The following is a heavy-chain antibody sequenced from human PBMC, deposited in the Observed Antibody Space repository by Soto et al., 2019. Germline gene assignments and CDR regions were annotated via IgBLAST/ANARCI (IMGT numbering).Heavy chain of an antibody. CDR3: ARDLGWAFDS. Sequence: EVQLVESGGGSGQPGGSLRLSCAASGFTFSTFSMNWVRQAPGRGLEWISYISGGGRPISYADSVKGRFTISRDNAKNSLYLQMDSLTDEDTAVYYCARDLGWAFDSWGQGTLVTVSS. V-gene: IGHV3-48*02. CDR2: ISGGGRPI. D-gene: IGHD6-19*01. J-gene: IGHJ4*02. CDR1: GFTFSTFS.